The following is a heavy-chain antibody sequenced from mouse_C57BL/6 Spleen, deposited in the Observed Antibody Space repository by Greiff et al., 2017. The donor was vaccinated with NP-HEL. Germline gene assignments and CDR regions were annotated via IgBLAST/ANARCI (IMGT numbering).Heavy chain of an antibody. J-gene: IGHJ2*01. CDR3: TRDNFDY. Sequence: EVHLVESGEGLVKPGGSLKLSCAASGFTFSSYAMSWVRQTPEKRLEWVAYISSGGDYIYYADTVKGRFTISRDNARNTLYLQMSRLKSEDTARYYCTRDNFDYWGQGTTLTVSS. CDR2: ISSGGDYI. CDR1: GFTFSSYA. V-gene: IGHV5-9-1*02.